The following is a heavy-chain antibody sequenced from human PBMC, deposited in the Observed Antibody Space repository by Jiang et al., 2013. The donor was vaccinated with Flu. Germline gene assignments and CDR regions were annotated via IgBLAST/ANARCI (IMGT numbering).Heavy chain of an antibody. CDR1: GYTFNLAML. Sequence: SGYTFNLAMLSAGCDRPLDKGVEWMGWISAXNGNTNYVEKVQGRVTMTTDTSTSTAYMELRSLRSDDTAVYYCARDAGNSGYEIYDYWGQGTLVTVSS. J-gene: IGHJ4*02. CDR2: ISAXNGNT. CDR3: ARDAGNSGYEIYDY. V-gene: IGHV1-18*01. D-gene: IGHD3-9*01.